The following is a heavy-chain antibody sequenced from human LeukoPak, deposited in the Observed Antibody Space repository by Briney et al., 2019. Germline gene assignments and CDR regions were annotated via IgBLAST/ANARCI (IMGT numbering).Heavy chain of an antibody. CDR1: GGTFSSYA. Sequence: SVKVSCKASGGTFSSYAISWVRQAPGQGLEWMGGIIPILGTANYAQKFQGRVTITADESTSTAYMELSSLRSEDTAVYYCARAGYCSSTSCYYFDYWGQGTLVTVSS. J-gene: IGHJ4*02. CDR3: ARAGYCSSTSCYYFDY. D-gene: IGHD2-2*01. V-gene: IGHV1-69*13. CDR2: IIPILGTA.